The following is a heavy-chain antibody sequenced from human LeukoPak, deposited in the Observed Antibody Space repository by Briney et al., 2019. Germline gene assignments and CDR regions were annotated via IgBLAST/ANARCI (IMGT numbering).Heavy chain of an antibody. CDR3: ARGGILTGYFY. Sequence: SETLSLTCAVYGGSFSGYYWSWIRQPPGKGLEWIGEINHSGSTNYNPSLKSRVTISVDTSKNQFSLKLSSVTAADTAVYYRARGGILTGYFYWGQGTLVTVSS. CDR2: INHSGST. J-gene: IGHJ4*02. V-gene: IGHV4-34*01. CDR1: GGSFSGYY. D-gene: IGHD3-9*01.